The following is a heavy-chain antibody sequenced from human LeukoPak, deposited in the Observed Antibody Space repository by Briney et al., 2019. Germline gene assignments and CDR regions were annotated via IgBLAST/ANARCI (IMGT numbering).Heavy chain of an antibody. J-gene: IGHJ4*02. Sequence: PGGSLRLSCAASGFTFCSYWMTWVRQAPGKGLEWVAKIKQEGSEKYYVDSVKGRFTISRDNAKNSLYLQMSSLRAEDTAVYYCVRGHDYSDGYGRDWGQGTPVTVSS. CDR1: GFTFCSYW. V-gene: IGHV3-7*04. CDR3: VRGHDYSDGYGRD. D-gene: IGHD3-16*01. CDR2: IKQEGSEK.